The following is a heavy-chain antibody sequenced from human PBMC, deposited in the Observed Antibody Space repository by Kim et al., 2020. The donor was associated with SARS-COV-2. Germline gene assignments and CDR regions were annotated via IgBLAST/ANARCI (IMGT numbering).Heavy chain of an antibody. D-gene: IGHD3-10*01. CDR1: GFTFSSYS. J-gene: IGHJ4*02. Sequence: GGSLRLSCAASGFTFSSYSMNWVRQAPGKGLEWVSYISSSSGTIYYADSVKGRFTISRDNAKNSLYLQMNSLRDEDTAVYYCARVPSVYYGSGSYPYWGQGTLVTVSS. CDR3: ARVPSVYYGSGSYPY. V-gene: IGHV3-48*02. CDR2: ISSSSGTI.